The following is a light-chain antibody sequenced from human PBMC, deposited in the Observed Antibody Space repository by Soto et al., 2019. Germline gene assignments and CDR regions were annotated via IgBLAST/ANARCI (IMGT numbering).Light chain of an antibody. V-gene: IGLV2-14*01. J-gene: IGLJ1*01. Sequence: QSVLTQPASVSGSPGQSITISCTGTSSDVGGYNYVSWLQQHPGKVPKLIIYDVSSRPSGVSNRFSGSKSGNTASLTISGLQAEDEADYCCTSYTSSNTHVFGGGTKVTVL. CDR1: SSDVGGYNY. CDR2: DVS. CDR3: TSYTSSNTHV.